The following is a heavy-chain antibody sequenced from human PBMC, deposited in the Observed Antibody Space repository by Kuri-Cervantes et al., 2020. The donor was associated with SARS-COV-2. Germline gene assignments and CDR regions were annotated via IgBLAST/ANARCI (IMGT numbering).Heavy chain of an antibody. D-gene: IGHD3-3*01. CDR2: ISYDGSNK. Sequence: GESLKISCAASGFTFSSYGMHWVRQAPGKGLEWVAVISYDGSNKYYADSVKGRFTISRDNSKNTLYLQMHSLRDEDTAVYFCARDPGAHGGDLYFDYWGQGTLVTVSS. CDR3: ARDPGAHGGDLYFDY. CDR1: GFTFSSYG. J-gene: IGHJ4*02. V-gene: IGHV3-30*03.